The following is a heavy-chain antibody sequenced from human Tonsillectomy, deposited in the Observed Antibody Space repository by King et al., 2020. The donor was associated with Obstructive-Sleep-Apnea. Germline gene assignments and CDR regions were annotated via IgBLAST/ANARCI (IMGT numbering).Heavy chain of an antibody. CDR3: AKDPSYACSSYYYSYDMDV. D-gene: IGHD3-16*01. J-gene: IGHJ6*02. Sequence: VQLVESGGGVVQPGRSLRLSCAASGFTFSRCAMLWVRHAPGKGLEGVAVISYDGYNKFYADSVKGRFTISRDKSKNTLYLQMHSLRAEDAAVYYCAKDPSYACSSYYYSYDMDVWGQGTTVTVSS. CDR1: GFTFSRCA. CDR2: ISYDGYNK. V-gene: IGHV3-30-3*01.